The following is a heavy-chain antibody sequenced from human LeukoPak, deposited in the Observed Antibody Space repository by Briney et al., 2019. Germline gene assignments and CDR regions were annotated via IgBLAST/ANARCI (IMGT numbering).Heavy chain of an antibody. J-gene: IGHJ4*02. V-gene: IGHV1-3*01. CDR3: ARDDWGDAWCGGGY. Sequence: ASVTVSCKASGYIFTKYVVQWVRQAAGQRPDWMGWRKANNGDTKYSQKFQDRLTITRDTSENTVYMEMSSLAAEDTAVYYCARDDWGDAWCGGGYWGQGTLVTVSS. D-gene: IGHD2-21*01. CDR1: GYIFTKYV. CDR2: RKANNGDT.